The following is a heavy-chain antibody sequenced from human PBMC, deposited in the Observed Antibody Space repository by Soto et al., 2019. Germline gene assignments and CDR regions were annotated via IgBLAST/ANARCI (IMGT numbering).Heavy chain of an antibody. CDR2: IYYSGRT. CDR3: ARQRTTVVTQAYFDH. D-gene: IGHD2-21*02. Sequence: LSLPCIVSGESISSSSYYWGWIRQPPGKGLEWIGSIYYSGRTYYNPSFKSRVTISIDTSKNQFSLKLSSVTATDTAVYYCARQRTTVVTQAYFDHWGQGALVTVSS. V-gene: IGHV4-39*01. J-gene: IGHJ4*02. CDR1: GESISSSSYY.